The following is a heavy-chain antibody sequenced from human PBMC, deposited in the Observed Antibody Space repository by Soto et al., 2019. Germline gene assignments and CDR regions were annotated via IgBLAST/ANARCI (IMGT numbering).Heavy chain of an antibody. D-gene: IGHD4-17*01. CDR3: TTNDYGDDGGDY. J-gene: IGHJ4*02. Sequence: GGSLRLSCAASGFTFSNAWMSWVRQAPGKGLEWVGRIKSKTDGGTTDYAAPVKGRFTISRDDSKNTLYLQMNSLKTEDTAVYYCTTNDYGDDGGDYWGQGTLVTVSS. CDR2: IKSKTDGGTT. CDR1: GFTFSNAW. V-gene: IGHV3-15*01.